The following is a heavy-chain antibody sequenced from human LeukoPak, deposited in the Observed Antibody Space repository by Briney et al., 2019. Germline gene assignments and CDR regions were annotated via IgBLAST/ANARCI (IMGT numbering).Heavy chain of an antibody. CDR1: GFTFSSYS. Sequence: GGSLRLSCAASGFTFSSYSMNWVRQAPGKGLEWVSSISSSSSYIYYADSVKGRFTISRDNAKNSLYLQMNSLRAEDTAVYYCARDRWHSSGWYTGEFDYWGQGTLVTVSS. J-gene: IGHJ4*02. V-gene: IGHV3-21*01. D-gene: IGHD6-19*01. CDR2: ISSSSSYI. CDR3: ARDRWHSSGWYTGEFDY.